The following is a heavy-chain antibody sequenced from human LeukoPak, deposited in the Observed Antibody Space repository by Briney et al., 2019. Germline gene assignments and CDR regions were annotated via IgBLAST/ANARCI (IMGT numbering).Heavy chain of an antibody. Sequence: SETLSLTCTVSGGSISPDNYFWGWIRQPPGKGLEWIGTIYYSGNTYYNPSLKSRLTISMDTPKNQFSLKLTSVTAADTAMYYCMRDRTPTVFDWGQGALVTVSS. D-gene: IGHD4-17*01. CDR1: GGSISPDNYF. CDR2: IYYSGNT. CDR3: MRDRTPTVFD. V-gene: IGHV4-39*07. J-gene: IGHJ4*02.